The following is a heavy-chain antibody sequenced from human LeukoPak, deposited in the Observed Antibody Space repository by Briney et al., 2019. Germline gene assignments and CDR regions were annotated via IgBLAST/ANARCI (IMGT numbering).Heavy chain of an antibody. CDR1: GGSISSYY. CDR3: VTSKQAAAAGTGFDY. CDR2: IYYSGST. D-gene: IGHD6-13*01. J-gene: IGHJ4*02. Sequence: SETLSLTCTVSGGSISSYYWSWIRQPPGKGLEWIGYIYYSGSTNYNPSLKSRVTISVDTSKNQFSLKLSSVTAADTAVYYCVTSKQAAAAGTGFDYWGQGTLVTVSS. V-gene: IGHV4-59*01.